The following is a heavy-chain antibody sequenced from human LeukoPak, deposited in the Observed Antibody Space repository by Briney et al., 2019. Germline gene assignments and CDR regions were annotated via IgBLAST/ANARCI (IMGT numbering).Heavy chain of an antibody. D-gene: IGHD2-15*01. Sequence: QPGGSLRLSCAASGFTFSSYEMNWVRHAPGKGLVWVSHINSDGSSTSHADSVKGRFTISRDNARNTLFLEMNSLRAEDTGVYYCARDSGGYFGMDVWGQGTTVTVSS. V-gene: IGHV3-74*01. CDR3: ARDSGGYFGMDV. J-gene: IGHJ6*02. CDR2: INSDGSST. CDR1: GFTFSSYE.